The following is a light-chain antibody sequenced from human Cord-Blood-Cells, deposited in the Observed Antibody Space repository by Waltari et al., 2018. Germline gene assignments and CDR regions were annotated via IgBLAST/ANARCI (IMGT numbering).Light chain of an antibody. CDR3: AAWDDSLNGYV. J-gene: IGLJ1*01. CDR1: SSNIGNNA. Sequence: QSVLTQPPSVSEAPRQRVPISCSGSSSNIGNNAVNWYQQLPGKAPKLLIYYDDLLPSGVSDRFSGSKSGTSASLAIIGLQSEDEADYYCAAWDDSLNGYVFGTGTKVTVL. CDR2: YDD. V-gene: IGLV1-36*01.